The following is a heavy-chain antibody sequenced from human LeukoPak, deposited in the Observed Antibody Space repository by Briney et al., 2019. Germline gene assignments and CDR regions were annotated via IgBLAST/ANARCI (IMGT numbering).Heavy chain of an antibody. V-gene: IGHV4-39*01. D-gene: IGHD3-10*01. J-gene: IGHJ4*02. CDR2: IYYSGST. Sequence: PSETLSLTCTVSGGSISSSSYYWGWIRQPPGKGLEWIGSIYYSGSTYYNPSLKSRVTISVDTSKNQFSLKLSSVTAADTAVYYCARGLGFGELYYFDYWGQGTLVTVSS. CDR3: ARGLGFGELYYFDY. CDR1: GGSISSSSYY.